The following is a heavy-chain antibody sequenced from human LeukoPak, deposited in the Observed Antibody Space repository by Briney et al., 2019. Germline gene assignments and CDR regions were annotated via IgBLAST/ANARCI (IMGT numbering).Heavy chain of an antibody. CDR3: ARAETMIVVVSFDY. V-gene: IGHV4-39*07. Sequence: SETLSLTCTVSGGSIRSNSYYWGWIRQPPGKGLEWIGSIFYSGSTNYNPSLKSRVTISVDTSKNQFSLKLSSVTAADTAVYYCARAETMIVVVSFDYWGQGTLVTVSS. CDR1: GGSIRSNSYY. CDR2: IFYSGST. J-gene: IGHJ4*02. D-gene: IGHD3-22*01.